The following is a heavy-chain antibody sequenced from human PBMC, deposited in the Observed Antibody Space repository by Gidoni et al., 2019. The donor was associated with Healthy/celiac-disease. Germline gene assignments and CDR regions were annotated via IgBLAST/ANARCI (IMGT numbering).Heavy chain of an antibody. CDR2: SSGSGGST. V-gene: IGHV3-23*01. D-gene: IGHD2-2*01. CDR3: ANGGGGDCSSTSCSYYYYGMDV. Sequence: EVQLFESGGGLVQPGGSLRLSCAASGFTFSSYAMSLFRQATGRGLEGVSASSGSGGSTYYADSVKGRFTISRDNSKNTLYLQMNSLRAEDTAVYDWANGGGGDCSSTSCSYYYYGMDVWGQGTTVTVSS. J-gene: IGHJ6*02. CDR1: GFTFSSYA.